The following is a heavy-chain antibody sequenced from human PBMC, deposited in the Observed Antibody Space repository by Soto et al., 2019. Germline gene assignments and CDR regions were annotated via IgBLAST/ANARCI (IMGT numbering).Heavy chain of an antibody. Sequence: SETLSLTCAVFGGSFSDYYWSWIRQSPGKGLEWIGEINHSGSTNYNPSLKSRVTISIDTSKNQFSLKLSSVTDADTAIYYCAKTRFGELLPKWFDPWGQGTLVTSPQ. D-gene: IGHD3-10*01. CDR2: INHSGST. V-gene: IGHV4-34*01. CDR3: AKTRFGELLPKWFDP. CDR1: GGSFSDYY. J-gene: IGHJ5*02.